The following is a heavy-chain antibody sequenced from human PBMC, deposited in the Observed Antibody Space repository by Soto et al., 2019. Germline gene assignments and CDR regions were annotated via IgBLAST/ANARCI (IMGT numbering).Heavy chain of an antibody. D-gene: IGHD3-22*01. CDR2: IYYSGST. V-gene: IGHV4-39*02. CDR1: GGSISSSSYY. Sequence: QLQLQESGPGLVKPSETLSLTCTVSGGSISSSSYYWGWIRQPPGKGLEWIGSIYYSGSTYYNPSLKSRVTISVDTSKNQFSLKLSSVTAADTAVYYCAREALDDLKWLLGNWFDPWGQGTLVTVSS. CDR3: AREALDDLKWLLGNWFDP. J-gene: IGHJ5*02.